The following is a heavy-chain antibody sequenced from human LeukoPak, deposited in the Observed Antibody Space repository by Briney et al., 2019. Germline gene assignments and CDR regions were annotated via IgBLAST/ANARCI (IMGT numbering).Heavy chain of an antibody. CDR2: IWYDGSNT. V-gene: IGHV3-33*01. CDR1: GFNFSNYG. Sequence: GGSLRLSCAASGFNFSNYGMHWVRQAPGKGLEWMAIIWYDGSNTYYADSVKGRFTISRDNSKNTLYLQMNSLRAEDTAVYYCARGLTEVGDWGQGTLVTVSS. D-gene: IGHD1-14*01. J-gene: IGHJ4*02. CDR3: ARGLTEVGD.